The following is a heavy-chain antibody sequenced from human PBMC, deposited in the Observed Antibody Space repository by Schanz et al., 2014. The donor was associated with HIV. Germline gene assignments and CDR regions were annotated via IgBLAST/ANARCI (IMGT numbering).Heavy chain of an antibody. D-gene: IGHD2-15*01. V-gene: IGHV3-74*01. Sequence: EVQVVESGGGFVQPGGSLRLSCVASGFTFSSYWMHWVRQAPGKGLLWVSRISSDGSSTTYADSVKGRFTISRDNAKNTLHLQMNSVRAEDTAVYYCALSRPSGYGGSWYFDLWGRGTLVAVSS. CDR1: GFTFSSYW. CDR3: ALSRPSGYGGSWYFDL. CDR2: ISSDGSST. J-gene: IGHJ2*01.